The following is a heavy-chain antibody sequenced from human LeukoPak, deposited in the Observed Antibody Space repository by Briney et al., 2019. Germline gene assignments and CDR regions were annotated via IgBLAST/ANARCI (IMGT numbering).Heavy chain of an antibody. D-gene: IGHD6-19*01. Sequence: GGSLRLSCADSRFTATSNYMIWVREAPAKGLGWVSVIYSGGTIYYADSVNGRFTISRDNSKNTLYLQMGSLRAEDTAVYYCATVASWGHYHYMDVWGKGTTVTVSS. CDR1: RFTATSNY. CDR3: ATVASWGHYHYMDV. V-gene: IGHV3-66*02. CDR2: IYSGGTI. J-gene: IGHJ6*03.